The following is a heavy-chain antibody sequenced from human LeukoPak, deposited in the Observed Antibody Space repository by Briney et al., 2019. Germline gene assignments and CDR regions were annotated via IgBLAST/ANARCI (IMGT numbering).Heavy chain of an antibody. CDR1: GYIFDIYA. CDR3: ARGYSYGSPSEAYYFDY. Sequence: ASVKVSCKASGYIFDIYAMIWVRQAPGQGLELMGWINTNTGNPTYAQGFTGRFVFSLDTSVSTAYLQISSLKAEDTAVYSCARGYSYGSPSEAYYFDYWGQGTLVTVSS. V-gene: IGHV7-4-1*02. J-gene: IGHJ4*02. CDR2: INTNTGNP. D-gene: IGHD5-18*01.